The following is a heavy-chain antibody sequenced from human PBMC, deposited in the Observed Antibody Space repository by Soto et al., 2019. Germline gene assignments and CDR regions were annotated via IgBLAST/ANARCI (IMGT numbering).Heavy chain of an antibody. J-gene: IGHJ4*02. CDR2: INHSGST. CDR3: ATSCYNFWSGYYLAYFDY. CDR1: GVSFTGYY. D-gene: IGHD3-3*01. V-gene: IGHV4-34*01. Sequence: QVHLQQWGAGLLKPSETLSLTCAVYGVSFTGYYWSWIRQPPGKGLEWIGEINHSGSTNYNPSVKTRVTISVDTYKKQFSLKLSSVTAADTAVYYCATSCYNFWSGYYLAYFDYWGQGTLVTVSS.